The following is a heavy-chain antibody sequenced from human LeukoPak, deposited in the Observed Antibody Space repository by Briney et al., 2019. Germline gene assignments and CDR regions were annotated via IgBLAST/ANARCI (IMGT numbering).Heavy chain of an antibody. CDR2: INHSGST. V-gene: IGHV4-34*01. CDR1: GGSFSGYY. J-gene: IGHJ4*02. CDR3: ARGLNY. Sequence: SETLSLTCAVYGGSFSGYYWSWIRQPPGKGLEWIGEINHSGSTNYNPSLKSRVTISVDTSKNQFSLKLSSVTAADTAVHYCARGLNYWGQGTLVTVSS.